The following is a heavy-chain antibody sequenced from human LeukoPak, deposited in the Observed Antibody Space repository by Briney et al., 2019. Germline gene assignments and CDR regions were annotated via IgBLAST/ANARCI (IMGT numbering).Heavy chain of an antibody. J-gene: IGHJ4*02. CDR1: GFTFSSYA. Sequence: GGSLRLSCAASGFTFSSYAMHWVRQAPGKGLEWVAVISYDGSNKYYADSVKGRFTISRDNSKNTLYLQMNSLRAEDTAVYYCASCSSSWHCPFDYWGQGTLVTVSS. D-gene: IGHD6-13*01. CDR2: ISYDGSNK. CDR3: ASCSSSWHCPFDY. V-gene: IGHV3-30*04.